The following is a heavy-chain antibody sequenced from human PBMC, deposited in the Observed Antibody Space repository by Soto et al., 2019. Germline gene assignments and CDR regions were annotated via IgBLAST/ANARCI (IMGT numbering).Heavy chain of an antibody. CDR2: INPNSGGT. Sequence: GASVKVSCKASGYTFTGYYMHWVRQAPGQGLEWMGWINPNSGGTNYAQKFQGRVTMTRDTPISTAYMELSRLRSDDTAVYYCARDPVSYYYDSSGYPGGMDVWGQGTTVTVSS. V-gene: IGHV1-2*02. CDR3: ARDPVSYYYDSSGYPGGMDV. CDR1: GYTFTGYY. D-gene: IGHD3-22*01. J-gene: IGHJ6*02.